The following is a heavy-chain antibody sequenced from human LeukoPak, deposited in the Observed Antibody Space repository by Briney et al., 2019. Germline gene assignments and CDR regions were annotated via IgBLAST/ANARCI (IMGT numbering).Heavy chain of an antibody. V-gene: IGHV6-1*01. CDR1: GDSVSSNSAA. D-gene: IGHD1-26*01. Sequence: SQTLSLTCAISGDSVSSNSAAWNWIRQSPSRGLEWLGRTYYRSKWYNDYAVSVKSRITINPDTSKNQFSLQLNSVTPEDTAVYYCARGRMVSSGSHDAFDIWGQGIMVTVSS. CDR3: ARGRMVSSGSHDAFDI. J-gene: IGHJ3*02. CDR2: TYYRSKWYN.